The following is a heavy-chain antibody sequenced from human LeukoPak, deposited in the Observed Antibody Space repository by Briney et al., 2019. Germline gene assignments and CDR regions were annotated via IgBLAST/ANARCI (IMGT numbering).Heavy chain of an antibody. CDR3: ARGGYQLIDY. D-gene: IGHD2-2*01. V-gene: IGHV3-30*04. J-gene: IGHJ4*02. CDR1: GFTFSSYA. CDR2: ISYDGSNK. Sequence: PGGSLRLSCAASGFTFSSYAMHWVRQAPGKGLEWVAVISYDGSNKYYADSVKGRFTISRDNSKNTLYLQMNSLRAEDTAVYYCARGGYQLIDYWGQGTLVTVSS.